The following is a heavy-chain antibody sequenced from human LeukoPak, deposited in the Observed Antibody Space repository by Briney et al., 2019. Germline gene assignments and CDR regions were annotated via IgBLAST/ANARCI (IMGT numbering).Heavy chain of an antibody. Sequence: TSETLSLTCSVYGGSFSDYYWSWIRQPPGKGLEWIGEINQSGSTDYNPSLKSRVAISVDTSKNQFSLKLSSVTAADTAVYYCARGTMVRGVRFAFDIWGQGTMVTVSS. CDR1: GGSFSDYY. CDR3: ARGTMVRGVRFAFDI. V-gene: IGHV4-34*01. J-gene: IGHJ3*02. CDR2: INQSGST. D-gene: IGHD3-10*01.